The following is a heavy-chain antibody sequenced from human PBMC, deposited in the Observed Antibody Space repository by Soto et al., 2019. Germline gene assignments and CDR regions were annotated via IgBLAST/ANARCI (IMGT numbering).Heavy chain of an antibody. V-gene: IGHV4-59*01. CDR1: GGSMSSYY. D-gene: IGHD2-15*01. J-gene: IGHJ4*02. Sequence: SETLSLTCTVSGGSMSSYYWTWLWQSPGRGLEWIGYISYSGSTYYNPSLKSRVTISADTSKNQFSLRMNSMIAADTAVYYCARADPDASVGYWGQGTLVTVSS. CDR3: ARADPDASVGY. CDR2: ISYSGST.